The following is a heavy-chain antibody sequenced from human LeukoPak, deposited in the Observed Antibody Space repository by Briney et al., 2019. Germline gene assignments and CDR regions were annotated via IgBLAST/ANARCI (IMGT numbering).Heavy chain of an antibody. Sequence: GGSLGLSCAASGFTFSSYWMHWVRKAPGKGLVWVSRINSDGSSTTYADSVKGRSTISRDNAKNSLYLQMNSLRAEDTAVYYCARGDSGTYYFDYWGQGTLVTVSS. V-gene: IGHV3-74*01. J-gene: IGHJ4*02. CDR1: GFTFSSYW. CDR3: ARGDSGTYYFDY. CDR2: INSDGSST. D-gene: IGHD1-26*01.